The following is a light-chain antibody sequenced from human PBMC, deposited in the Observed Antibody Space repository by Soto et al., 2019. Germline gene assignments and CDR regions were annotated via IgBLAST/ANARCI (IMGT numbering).Light chain of an antibody. CDR3: QSYDTSLSGAV. V-gene: IGLV1-40*01. CDR2: ANN. J-gene: IGLJ2*01. CDR1: SSNIGANYD. Sequence: QSVLTQPLSVSGAPGQRVTISCTGTSSNIGANYDVHWYQQTPGRAPKLLIYANNIRPSGVPERFSGSKSGTSASLAITGLQDEDEADYYCQSYDTSLSGAVFGGGTQLTVL.